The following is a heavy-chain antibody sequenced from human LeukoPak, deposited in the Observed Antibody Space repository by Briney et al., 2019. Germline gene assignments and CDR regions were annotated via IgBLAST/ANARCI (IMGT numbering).Heavy chain of an antibody. CDR2: ISGSGGTT. CDR1: GFIFSRYG. D-gene: IGHD6-19*01. CDR3: AKDHLPGIVVADRDY. V-gene: IGHV3-23*01. J-gene: IGHJ4*02. Sequence: GGTLRLSCAASGFIFSRYGMSWVRQAPGKGLEWVSAISGSGGTTYYADSVKGRFTISRDNSKNTLYLQINSLRAEDTAVYYCAKDHLPGIVVADRDYWGQGTLVTVSS.